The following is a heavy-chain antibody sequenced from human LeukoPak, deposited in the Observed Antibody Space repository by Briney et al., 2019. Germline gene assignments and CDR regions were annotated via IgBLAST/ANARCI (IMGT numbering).Heavy chain of an antibody. CDR1: GGSISSYY. CDR3: ARATGRQAYYFDY. J-gene: IGHJ4*02. V-gene: IGHV4-59*01. Sequence: PSETLSLTCTVSGGSISSYYWSWIRQPPGKGLEWIGYIYYSGSTNYNPSLKSRLIISVDTSKNQLSLKLSSVTAADTAAYYCARATGRQAYYFDYWGQGTLVTVSS. CDR2: IYYSGST.